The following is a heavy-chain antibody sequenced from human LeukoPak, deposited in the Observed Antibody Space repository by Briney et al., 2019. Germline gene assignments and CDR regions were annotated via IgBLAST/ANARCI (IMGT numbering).Heavy chain of an antibody. CDR2: INHSGST. CDR3: ARGSAGWYSIDY. J-gene: IGHJ4*02. CDR1: GGSFSGYY. D-gene: IGHD6-19*01. Sequence: SETLSLTCAVYGGSFSGYYWSWIRQPPGKGLEWIGEINHSGSTNYNPSLKSRVTISVDTSKNQFSLKLSSVTAADTAVYYCARGSAGWYSIDYWGQGILVTVSS. V-gene: IGHV4-34*01.